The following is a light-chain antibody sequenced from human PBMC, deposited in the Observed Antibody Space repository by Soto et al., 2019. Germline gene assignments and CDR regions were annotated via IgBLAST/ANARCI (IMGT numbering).Light chain of an antibody. V-gene: IGLV2-14*01. J-gene: IGLJ1*01. Sequence: QPAPTHPASGPGSPGQSITISWTGSSRDVWGYNYVSCDQPHQCKASKLMIYEVSNRTSGVYNRFYGYKYDHTGYLTISGLQAEEEADYYCSSYTSSSTHVLGTGTKVTVL. CDR3: SSYTSSSTHV. CDR1: SRDVWGYNY. CDR2: EVS.